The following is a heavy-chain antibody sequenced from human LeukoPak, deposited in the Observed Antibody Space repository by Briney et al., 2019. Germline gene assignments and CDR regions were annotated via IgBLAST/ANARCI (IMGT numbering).Heavy chain of an antibody. Sequence: SETLSLTCTVSGGSISSYYWSWIRQPPGKGLEWIGYIYYSGSTNYNPSLKSRVTISVDTSKNQFSLKLSSVTAADTAVYYCASYDILWGLDYWGQGTLVTVSS. D-gene: IGHD3-9*01. J-gene: IGHJ4*02. CDR1: GGSISSYY. CDR2: IYYSGST. CDR3: ASYDILWGLDY. V-gene: IGHV4-59*01.